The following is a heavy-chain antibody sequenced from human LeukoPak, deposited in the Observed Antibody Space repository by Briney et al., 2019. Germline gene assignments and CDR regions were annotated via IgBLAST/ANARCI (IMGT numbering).Heavy chain of an antibody. CDR1: GFTFSSYA. CDR3: ARSIAAAYFDY. CDR2: ISYDGSNK. V-gene: IGHV3-30*04. Sequence: GRSLRLSCAASGFTFSSYAMHWVRQAPGKGLEWVAVISYDGSNKYYADFVKGRFTISRDNSKNTLYLQMNSLRAEDTAVYYCARSIAAAYFDYWGQGTLVTVSS. J-gene: IGHJ4*02. D-gene: IGHD6-13*01.